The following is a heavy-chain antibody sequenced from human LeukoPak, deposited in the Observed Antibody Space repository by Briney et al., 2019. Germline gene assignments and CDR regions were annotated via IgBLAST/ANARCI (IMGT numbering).Heavy chain of an antibody. CDR3: ASYKDYYGSGSSDY. CDR2: IYYSGST. V-gene: IGHV4-39*01. Sequence: SETLSLTCTVSGGSISSSSYYWDWIRQPPGKGLEWIGSIYYSGSTYYNPSLKSRVTISVHTSKNQFSLKLSSVTAADTAVYYCASYKDYYGSGSSDYWGQGTLVTVSS. CDR1: GGSISSSSYY. J-gene: IGHJ4*02. D-gene: IGHD3-10*01.